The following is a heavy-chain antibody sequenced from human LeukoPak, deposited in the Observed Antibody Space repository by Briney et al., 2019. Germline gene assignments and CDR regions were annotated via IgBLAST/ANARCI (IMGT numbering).Heavy chain of an antibody. Sequence: SETLSLTCTVSGGSISSSSYYWGWIRQPPGKGLEWIGSIYYSGSTYYNPSLKSRVTISVDTSKNQFSLKLSSVTAADTAVYYCARRGSSRPSDWFDPWGQGTLVTVSS. CDR2: IYYSGST. V-gene: IGHV4-39*07. J-gene: IGHJ5*02. D-gene: IGHD6-13*01. CDR1: GGSISSSSYY. CDR3: ARRGSSRPSDWFDP.